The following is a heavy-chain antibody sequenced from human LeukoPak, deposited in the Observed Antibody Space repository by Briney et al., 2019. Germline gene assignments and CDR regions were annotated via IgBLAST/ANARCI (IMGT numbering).Heavy chain of an antibody. CDR1: GFTLSSSG. CDR3: ARDLHSSSWFRLRY. D-gene: IGHD6-13*01. J-gene: IGHJ4*02. V-gene: IGHV3-33*01. CDR2: IWYDGSNK. Sequence: GGSLRLSCAAPGFTLSSSGMHWVRQAPGKGLEWVAVIWYDGSNKYYADSVKGRFTISIDNSKNTLYLQMNSLRAEDTAVYYCARDLHSSSWFRLRYWGQGTLVTVSS.